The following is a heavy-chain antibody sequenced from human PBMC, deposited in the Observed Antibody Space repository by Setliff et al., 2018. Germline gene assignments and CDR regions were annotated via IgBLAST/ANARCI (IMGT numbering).Heavy chain of an antibody. CDR3: ARKVEQWLTPHFDY. J-gene: IGHJ4*02. CDR1: GGSVGNSHYY. D-gene: IGHD6-19*01. Sequence: SETLSLTCTVSGGSVGNSHYYWNWIRQPAGKGLEWIGRIYTTWSTNYNPSLRSRFSISLDTSKSQFSLRLSSVTAADTAVYYCARKVEQWLTPHFDYWGQGALVTVSS. CDR2: IYTTWST. V-gene: IGHV4-61*10.